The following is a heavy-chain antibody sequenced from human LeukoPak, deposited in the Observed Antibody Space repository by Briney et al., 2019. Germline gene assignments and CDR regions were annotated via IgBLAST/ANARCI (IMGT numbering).Heavy chain of an antibody. J-gene: IGHJ6*03. CDR1: GYTFTSYG. CDR2: ISAYNGNT. D-gene: IGHD2-2*01. CDR3: ARGVLGYCSSTSCSWDYYYYMDV. Sequence: ASVKVSCKASGYTFTSYGISWVRQAPGQGLEGMGWISAYNGNTNYAQKLQGRVTMTTDTSTSTAYMELRSLRSDDTAVYYCARGVLGYCSSTSCSWDYYYYMDVWGKGTTVTVSS. V-gene: IGHV1-18*01.